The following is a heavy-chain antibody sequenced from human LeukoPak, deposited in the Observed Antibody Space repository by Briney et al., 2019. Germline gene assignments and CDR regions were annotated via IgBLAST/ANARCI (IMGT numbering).Heavy chain of an antibody. CDR1: GGSISSYY. D-gene: IGHD1-26*01. CDR2: IYYSGST. Sequence: SETLSLTCTVSGGSISSYYWSWIRQPPGKGLEWVGYIYYSGSTNYNPSLKSRVTLSVDTSKNQFSLKLSSVPAADTDVYYCARQEISSGSYLFDYWGQGTLVTVSS. V-gene: IGHV4-59*08. J-gene: IGHJ4*02. CDR3: ARQEISSGSYLFDY.